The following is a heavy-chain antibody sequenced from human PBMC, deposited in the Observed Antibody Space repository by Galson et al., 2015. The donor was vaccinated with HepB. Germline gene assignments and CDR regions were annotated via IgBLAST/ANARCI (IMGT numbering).Heavy chain of an antibody. D-gene: IGHD6-19*01. CDR1: GFTFSSYS. V-gene: IGHV3-21*01. CDR2: ISSSSSYI. J-gene: IGHJ5*02. Sequence: SLRLSCAASGFTFSSYSMNWVRQAPGKGLEWVSSISSSSSYIYYADSVKGRFTISRDNAKNSLYLQMNSLRAEDTAVYYCARDLAMAGTRWFDPWGQGTLVTVSS. CDR3: ARDLAMAGTRWFDP.